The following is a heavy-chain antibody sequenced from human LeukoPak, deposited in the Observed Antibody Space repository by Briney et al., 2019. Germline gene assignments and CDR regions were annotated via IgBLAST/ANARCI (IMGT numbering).Heavy chain of an antibody. D-gene: IGHD3-10*01. V-gene: IGHV1-69*05. J-gene: IGHJ4*02. CDR2: IIPIFGTA. CDR3: ARDHGSGSYYNGDGY. Sequence: SVKVSCKASGGTLSSYAISWVRQAPGQGLEWMGRIIPIFGTANYAQKFQGRVTITTDESTSTAYMELSSLRSEDTAVYYCARDHGSGSYYNGDGYWGQGTLVTVSS. CDR1: GGTLSSYA.